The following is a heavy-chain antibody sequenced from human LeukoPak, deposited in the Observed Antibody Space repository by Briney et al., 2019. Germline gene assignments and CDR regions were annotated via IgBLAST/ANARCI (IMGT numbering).Heavy chain of an antibody. V-gene: IGHV1-69*06. CDR3: ARDRGDCSGGSCYSGFDY. CDR1: GGTFSSYS. J-gene: IGHJ4*02. Sequence: SVKVSCKDSGGTFSSYSINWVRQAPRQGLEWMGGIIPLFNTPNYAQKFQGRVSITADTSTNTTYMELSSLTSEDTAVYYCARDRGDCSGGSCYSGFDYWGQGTLVTVSS. CDR2: IIPLFNTP. D-gene: IGHD2-15*01.